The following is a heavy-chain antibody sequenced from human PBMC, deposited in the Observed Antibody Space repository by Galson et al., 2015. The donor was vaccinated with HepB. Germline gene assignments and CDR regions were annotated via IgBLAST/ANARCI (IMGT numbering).Heavy chain of an antibody. CDR3: ARHGDYPSYYYGMDV. V-gene: IGHV1-18*04. CDR2: ISAYNGNT. D-gene: IGHD4-17*01. Sequence: SVKVSCKASGYTFTSYGISWVRQAPGQGLEWMGWISAYNGNTNYAQKLQGRVTMTTDTSTSTAYMELRSLRSDDTAVYYCARHGDYPSYYYGMDVWGQGTTVTVSS. J-gene: IGHJ6*02. CDR1: GYTFTSYG.